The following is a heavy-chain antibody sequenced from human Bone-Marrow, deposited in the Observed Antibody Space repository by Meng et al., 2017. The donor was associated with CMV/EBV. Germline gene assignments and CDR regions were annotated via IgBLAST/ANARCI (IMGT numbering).Heavy chain of an antibody. Sequence: GSLKISCAASGFTFSSYEMNWVRQAPGKGLEWLSYITSSGRRIYYADSVKGRFTISRDNAKNSVYLQMNNLGADDTAVYYCARNWDDVSMVRGVIVTRGMDAWGQGTTVTVSS. V-gene: IGHV3-48*03. CDR1: GFTFSSYE. D-gene: IGHD3-10*01. J-gene: IGHJ6*02. CDR3: ARNWDDVSMVRGVIVTRGMDA. CDR2: ITSSGRRI.